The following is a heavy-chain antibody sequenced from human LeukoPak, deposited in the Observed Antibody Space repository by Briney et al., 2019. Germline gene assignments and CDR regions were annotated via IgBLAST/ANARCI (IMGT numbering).Heavy chain of an antibody. CDR3: AREPSVYGATHWFDP. Sequence: GASVKVSCKASGYTFNRYGISWVRQAPGQGLEWMGGIIPIFGTANYAQKLQGRVTMTTDTSTSTAYMELRSLRSDDTAVYYCAREPSVYGATHWFDPWGQGTLVTVSS. CDR2: IIPIFGTA. V-gene: IGHV1-18*01. J-gene: IGHJ5*02. D-gene: IGHD4-17*01. CDR1: GYTFNRYG.